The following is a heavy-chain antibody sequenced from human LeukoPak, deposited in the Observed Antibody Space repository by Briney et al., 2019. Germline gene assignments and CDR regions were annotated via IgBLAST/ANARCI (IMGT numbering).Heavy chain of an antibody. D-gene: IGHD4-17*01. CDR3: ARADYAVIRGDYYYYGMDV. CDR2: INPTGGST. V-gene: IGHV1-46*01. Sequence: ASVKVSCKASGYTFTNYYMHWVRQAPGQGLEWMGIINPTGGSTSYAQQFQGRVTMTRDTCTSTVYMELSSLRSEDTAVYYCARADYAVIRGDYYYYGMDVWGQGTTVTVSS. CDR1: GYTFTNYY. J-gene: IGHJ6*02.